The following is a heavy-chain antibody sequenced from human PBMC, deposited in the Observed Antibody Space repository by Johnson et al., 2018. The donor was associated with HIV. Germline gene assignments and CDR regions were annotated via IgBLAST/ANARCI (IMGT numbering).Heavy chain of an antibody. V-gene: IGHV3-15*07. CDR2: RKRREEGGRR. Sequence: VKLVESGGGLVKPGGSLRLSCRASGFPFSNAWMNWVRQAQGKGRERGGRRKRREEGGRREDGGGEKDRFTILRDDSKNTLYLQMSSLRTEDAGVYYCTTEGDAFDIWGQGTMVTVSS. CDR3: TTEGDAFDI. CDR1: GFPFSNAW. J-gene: IGHJ3*02.